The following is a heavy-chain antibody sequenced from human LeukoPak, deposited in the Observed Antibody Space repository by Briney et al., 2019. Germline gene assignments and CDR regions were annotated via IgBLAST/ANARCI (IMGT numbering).Heavy chain of an antibody. J-gene: IGHJ5*02. CDR3: ATAADPMNNWFDP. CDR2: FDPEDGET. CDR1: GYTLTELS. Sequence: GASVKVSCKVSGYTLTELSMHWVRQAPGKGLEWMGGFDPEDGETIYARKFQGRATMTEDTSTDTAYMELSSLRSEDTAVYYCATAADPMNNWFDPWGQGTLVTVSS. D-gene: IGHD2-2*01. V-gene: IGHV1-24*01.